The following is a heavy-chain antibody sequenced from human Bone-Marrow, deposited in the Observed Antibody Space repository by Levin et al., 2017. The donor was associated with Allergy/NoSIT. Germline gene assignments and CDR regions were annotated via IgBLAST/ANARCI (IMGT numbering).Heavy chain of an antibody. J-gene: IGHJ6*02. CDR3: VRDKEDYNSWSGYESSGLDV. CDR2: MSWNSAII. CDR1: GFTFDDYA. V-gene: IGHV3-9*01. D-gene: IGHD3-3*01. Sequence: PGGSLRLSCAASGFTFDDYAMHWVRQVPGKGLEWVSGMSWNSAIIGYADSVKGRFTISRDNARKSVYLQLDSLRPEDTAMYYCVRDKEDYNSWSGYESSGLDVWGQGTTVTVSS.